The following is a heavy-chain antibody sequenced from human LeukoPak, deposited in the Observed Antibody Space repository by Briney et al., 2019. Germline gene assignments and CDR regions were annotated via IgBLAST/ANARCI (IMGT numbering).Heavy chain of an antibody. D-gene: IGHD6-19*01. CDR3: ARCRKMSPVAGGPRRGEFDY. CDR1: DGSISSSGYY. J-gene: IGHJ4*02. Sequence: PSETLSLTCTVSDGSISSSGYYWGWIRQPPGKGLEWIGSIHNSGSTYYNPSLKSRVTIFGDTSKNHFSLKLSSVTAADTAVYYCARCRKMSPVAGGPRRGEFDYWGQGTLVTVSS. CDR2: IHNSGST. V-gene: IGHV4-39*02.